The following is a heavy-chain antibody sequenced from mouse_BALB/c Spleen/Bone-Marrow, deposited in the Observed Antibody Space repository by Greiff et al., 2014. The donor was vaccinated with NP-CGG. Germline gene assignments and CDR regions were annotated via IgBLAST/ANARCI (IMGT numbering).Heavy chain of an antibody. D-gene: IGHD4-1*01. CDR1: GFTFSSYA. J-gene: IGHJ4*01. CDR2: INSGGSYT. Sequence: EVKLLESGGGLVKPGGSLKLSCAASGFTFSSYAMSWVRQTPEKRLEWVATINSGGSYTYYPDSVKGRFTISRDNAKNTLYLQMSSLRSEDTAMYYCARGDWDEAMDYWGQRTSVTVST. CDR3: ARGDWDEAMDY. V-gene: IGHV5-9-3*01.